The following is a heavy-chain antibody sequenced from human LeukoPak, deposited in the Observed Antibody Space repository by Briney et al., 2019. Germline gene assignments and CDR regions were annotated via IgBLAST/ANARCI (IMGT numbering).Heavy chain of an antibody. CDR2: TNRRGDIT. J-gene: IGHJ4*02. D-gene: IGHD1-7*01. CDR3: ARKGLGGELGGFDS. Sequence: GGSLRLSCVASRFSFGRYAMNWVRQVPGKGLEWVSGTNRRGDITGYADFVKGRFTISRDNAKNSLYLQMNSLRVEDTALYHCARKGLGGELGGFDSWGQGTLVTVSS. V-gene: IGHV3-20*01. CDR1: RFSFGRYA.